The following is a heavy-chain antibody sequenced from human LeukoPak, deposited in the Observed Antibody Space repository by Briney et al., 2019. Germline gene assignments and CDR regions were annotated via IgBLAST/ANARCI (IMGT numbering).Heavy chain of an antibody. CDR3: AKEPGFVDY. V-gene: IGHV3-30*18. CDR2: ISYDGSNK. D-gene: IGHD3-10*01. Sequence: PGGSLRLSCAASGFTFSSYGMHWVRQAPGKGLEWVAVISYDGSNKYHADSEKGRFTISRDNSKNTLYLQMNSLRAEDTAVYYCAKEPGFVDYWGQGTLVTVSS. CDR1: GFTFSSYG. J-gene: IGHJ4*02.